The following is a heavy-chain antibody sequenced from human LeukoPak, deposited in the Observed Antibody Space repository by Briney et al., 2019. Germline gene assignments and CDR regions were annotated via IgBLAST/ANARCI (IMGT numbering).Heavy chain of an antibody. CDR2: CSGYNGNT. J-gene: IGHJ5*02. Sequence: SVKVSCQASGYTFTSYDNNWVRQPPAQRLEWMGWCSGYNGNTNYAQVFEGRVAMTNDTSSSTAYMEPRSLRSDDTAIYYCARGDWFDPWGQGTLVTVSS. D-gene: IGHD2-21*01. CDR1: GYTFTSYD. V-gene: IGHV1-18*01. CDR3: ARGDWFDP.